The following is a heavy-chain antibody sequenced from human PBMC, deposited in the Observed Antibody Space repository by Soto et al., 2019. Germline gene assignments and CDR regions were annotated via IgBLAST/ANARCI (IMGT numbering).Heavy chain of an antibody. D-gene: IGHD3-10*02. Sequence: GGSLRLSCEASGFNFRSYWMSWVRQAPGNGLEWVANIKQDGSEKFYVDSVKGRFTISRDNAENSLYLQMNSLRAEDTAVYYCARDKNYYVLWYYFDHWGQGAPVTVSS. J-gene: IGHJ4*01. CDR2: IKQDGSEK. CDR3: ARDKNYYVLWYYFDH. CDR1: GFNFRSYW. V-gene: IGHV3-7*01.